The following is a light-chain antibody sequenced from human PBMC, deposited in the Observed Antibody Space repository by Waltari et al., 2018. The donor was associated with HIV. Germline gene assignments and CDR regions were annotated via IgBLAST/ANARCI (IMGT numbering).Light chain of an antibody. CDR2: DVS. CDR3: CSYAGSYTFVV. V-gene: IGLV2-11*01. CDR1: SSDVGGYKY. J-gene: IGLJ2*01. Sequence: QSALTQPRSVSGSPGQSVTISCTGTSSDVGGYKYVSWYHQHTGKAPKPMIYDVSKRPSGVPDRFSGSKSGNTASLTISGLQAEDEADYYCCSYAGSYTFVVFGGGTKLTVL.